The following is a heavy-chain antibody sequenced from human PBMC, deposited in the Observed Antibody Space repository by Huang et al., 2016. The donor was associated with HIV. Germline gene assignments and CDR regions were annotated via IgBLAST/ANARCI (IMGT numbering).Heavy chain of an antibody. V-gene: IGHV1-2*02. CDR2: INPKGGGT. CDR1: GYTFTDSN. J-gene: IGHJ4*02. D-gene: IGHD6-6*01. Sequence: QVQLVQSGAEVKNPGASVRVSCKASGYTFTDSNIHWVRQAPGQGLEWRGWINPKGGGTIYAQRFQGRITMTRDTTISTVHMDLRRIQSDDTAVYFCARDWSFGSSTSPADWGQGTLGTVSS. CDR3: ARDWSFGSSTSPAD.